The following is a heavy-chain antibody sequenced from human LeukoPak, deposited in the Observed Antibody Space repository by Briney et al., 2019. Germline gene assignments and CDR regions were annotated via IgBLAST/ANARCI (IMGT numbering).Heavy chain of an antibody. J-gene: IGHJ3*01. Sequence: GASVEVCCKASGYTFPTYYMHWVRQAPGQGLEWMGIINPGAGSTSYAQKFQGRVTVTRDTSTSTVCMELRSLRSEDTAVYYCARVSRDCSSVNCYNDAFDLWGQGTMVTVSS. CDR3: ARVSRDCSSVNCYNDAFDL. CDR2: INPGAGST. CDR1: GYTFPTYY. V-gene: IGHV1-46*01. D-gene: IGHD2-2*02.